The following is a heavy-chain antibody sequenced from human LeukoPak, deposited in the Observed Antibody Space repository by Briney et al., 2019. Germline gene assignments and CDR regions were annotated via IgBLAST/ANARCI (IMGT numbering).Heavy chain of an antibody. V-gene: IGHV3-23*01. CDR3: AKKTPGTYPFDS. J-gene: IGHJ4*02. CDR1: GFTFSTSA. D-gene: IGHD6-13*01. Sequence: GRSLRLSCAASGFTFSTSALNWVRQAPGKGLEWVSACGTDGDTYYADSVKGRFTISRDNSRHTLYLQMTGLRAEDTAVYYCAKKTPGTYPFDSWGQGTLVSVSP. CDR2: CGTDGDT.